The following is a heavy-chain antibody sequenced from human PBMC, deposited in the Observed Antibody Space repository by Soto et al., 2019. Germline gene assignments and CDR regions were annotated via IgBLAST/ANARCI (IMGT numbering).Heavy chain of an antibody. CDR2: IKEDARDK. CDR3: ARPLGWRDAFDI. J-gene: IGHJ3*02. D-gene: IGHD6-19*01. Sequence: EVQLVESGGGLVQPGGSLRLSCAASGFTFSRYWMSWVRQAPGKGLEWVANIKEDARDKYYVDSVKGRFTISRDNDKNSLYLQINSLRAEDTAVYYCARPLGWRDAFDIWGQGTMVTVSS. V-gene: IGHV3-7*01. CDR1: GFTFSRYW.